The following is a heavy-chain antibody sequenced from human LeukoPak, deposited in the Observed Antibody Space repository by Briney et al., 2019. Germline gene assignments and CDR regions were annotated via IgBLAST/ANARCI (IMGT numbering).Heavy chain of an antibody. CDR1: GGSISSYY. Sequence: PSETLSLTCTVSGGSISSYYWSWIRQPPGEGLKWIGYVYYSGSTNYNPSLKSRVTISVDTSKNQFSLKLSSVTAADTAVYYCARGLRGPRLSPGRLSSGFDYWGQGTLVTVSS. CDR2: VYYSGST. J-gene: IGHJ4*02. V-gene: IGHV4-59*12. CDR3: ARGLRGPRLSPGRLSSGFDY. D-gene: IGHD3-10*01.